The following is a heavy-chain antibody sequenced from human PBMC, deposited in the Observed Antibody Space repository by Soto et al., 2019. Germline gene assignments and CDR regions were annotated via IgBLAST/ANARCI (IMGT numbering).Heavy chain of an antibody. D-gene: IGHD6-13*01. Sequence: ASVKVSCKASGYTFISYAISWVRQAPGQGLEWMGWISTHDANTKNAQKFQGSVALTTETSTSIAYMELRSLRSDDTAVYYCARGLAAASTDDAFDIWGQGTMVTVSS. CDR2: ISTHDANT. J-gene: IGHJ3*02. V-gene: IGHV1-18*04. CDR1: GYTFISYA. CDR3: ARGLAAASTDDAFDI.